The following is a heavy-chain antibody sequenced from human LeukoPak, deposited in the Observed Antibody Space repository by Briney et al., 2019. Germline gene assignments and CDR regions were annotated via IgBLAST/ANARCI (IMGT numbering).Heavy chain of an antibody. V-gene: IGHV1-18*01. J-gene: IGHJ3*02. CDR3: AREGRVTIFGVDPDAFDI. Sequence: ASVKVSCKASGYTFTSYGISWVRQAPGQGLEWMGWISAYNGNTNYAQKLQGRVTMTTDTSTSTAYMELRRLRSDDSAVYYCAREGRVTIFGVDPDAFDIWGQGTMVTVSS. D-gene: IGHD3-3*01. CDR2: ISAYNGNT. CDR1: GYTFTSYG.